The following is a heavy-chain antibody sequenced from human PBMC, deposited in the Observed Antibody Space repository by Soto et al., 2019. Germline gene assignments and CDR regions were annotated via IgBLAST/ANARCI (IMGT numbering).Heavy chain of an antibody. Sequence: GASVKVSCKASGYTFTNYYMHWVRQAPGQGLEWMGMLNPSGGSTKYTQTFQGRVTMTRDTSTSTIYMELSSLRSEDTALYYCARDKDNWNDEDYNYGMDVWGQGTTVTVSS. CDR3: ARDKDNWNDEDYNYGMDV. D-gene: IGHD1-1*01. J-gene: IGHJ6*02. V-gene: IGHV1-46*01. CDR1: GYTFTNYY. CDR2: LNPSGGST.